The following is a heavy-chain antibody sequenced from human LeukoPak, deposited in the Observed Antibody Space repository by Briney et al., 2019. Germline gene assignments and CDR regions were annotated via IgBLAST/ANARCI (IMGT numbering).Heavy chain of an antibody. CDR2: ICYSGST. V-gene: IGHV4-39*01. CDR3: ARRYYDFWSGPDNWFDP. D-gene: IGHD3-3*01. J-gene: IGHJ5*02. Sequence: SETLSLTCTVSGGSISSSSYYWGWIRQPPGKGLEWIGSICYSGSTYYNPSLKSRVTISVDTSKNQFSLKLSSVTAADTAVYYCARRYYDFWSGPDNWFDPWGQGTLVTVSS. CDR1: GGSISSSSYY.